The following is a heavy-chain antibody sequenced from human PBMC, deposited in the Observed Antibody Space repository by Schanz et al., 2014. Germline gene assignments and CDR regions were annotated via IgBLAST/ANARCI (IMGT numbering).Heavy chain of an antibody. CDR2: ISSTGGST. Sequence: EVQLVESGGGLVKPGGSLRLSCAASGFAFSAYSMNWVRQAPGKGLEWVSAISSTGGSTYYADSVKGRFTISRDNSKNTLSLLVNSLRGEDTATYYCAKAFRTTKYYGMDVWGQGTTVTVS. V-gene: IGHV3-23*04. CDR1: GFAFSAYS. J-gene: IGHJ6*02. CDR3: AKAFRTTKYYGMDV. D-gene: IGHD1-1*01.